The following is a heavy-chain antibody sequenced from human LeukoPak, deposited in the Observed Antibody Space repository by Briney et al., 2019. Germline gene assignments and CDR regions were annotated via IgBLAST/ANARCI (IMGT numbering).Heavy chain of an antibody. CDR1: RGSISRYY. V-gene: IGHV4-59*01. Sequence: SVYLSLTGDDPRGSISRYYWCWLWQPPGKGLEWIGYIYYSGSTNYNPSLKSRVTISVDTSKNQFSLKLSSVTAADTAVYYCARGVPYGSGSYYHPPNRDYGMDVWGQGTTVTVSS. CDR2: IYYSGST. D-gene: IGHD3-10*01. J-gene: IGHJ6*02. CDR3: ARGVPYGSGSYYHPPNRDYGMDV.